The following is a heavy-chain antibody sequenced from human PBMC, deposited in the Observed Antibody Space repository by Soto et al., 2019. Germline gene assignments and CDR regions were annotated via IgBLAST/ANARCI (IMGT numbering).Heavy chain of an antibody. D-gene: IGHD2-21*02. CDR1: GGNFRSES. J-gene: IGHJ3*01. CDR2: SIPFFGTS. Sequence: QVHLVQSGAEVKKPGSSVKVSCKASGGNFRSESINWVRQAPGQGLEWMGGSIPFFGTSDYAQKFQGRLTITADESTTTAYMELSSLRSQDTAVYYCARGHVFGGNSDAYDLWGPGTMVIVSS. CDR3: ARGHVFGGNSDAYDL. V-gene: IGHV1-69*12.